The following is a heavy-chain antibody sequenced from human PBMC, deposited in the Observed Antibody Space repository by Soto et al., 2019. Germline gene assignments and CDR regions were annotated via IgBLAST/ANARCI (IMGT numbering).Heavy chain of an antibody. Sequence: PSETLSLTCTVSGASLSSISYYWGWIRQPPGKGLEWIGEINHSGSTNYNPSLKSRVTISVDTSKNQFSLKLSSVTAADTAVYYCAGKEGLLVAATDRGLEWFDPWGQGTLVTVSS. D-gene: IGHD2-15*01. CDR2: INHSGST. CDR3: AGKEGLLVAATDRGLEWFDP. V-gene: IGHV4-39*07. CDR1: GASLSSISYY. J-gene: IGHJ5*02.